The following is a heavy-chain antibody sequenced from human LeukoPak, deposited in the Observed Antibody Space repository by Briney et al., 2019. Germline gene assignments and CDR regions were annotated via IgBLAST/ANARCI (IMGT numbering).Heavy chain of an antibody. J-gene: IGHJ4*02. D-gene: IGHD1-26*01. Sequence: GGSLRLSCVASGFTFSDYYMSWIRQAPGKGLEWDSYMSGSGTTIYYADSVKGRFTISRDNAKNSLYLQMNSLRGEDTAVYYCARFFRSGSFLDYWGQGTLVTVSS. CDR3: ARFFRSGSFLDY. CDR2: MSGSGTTI. CDR1: GFTFSDYY. V-gene: IGHV3-11*01.